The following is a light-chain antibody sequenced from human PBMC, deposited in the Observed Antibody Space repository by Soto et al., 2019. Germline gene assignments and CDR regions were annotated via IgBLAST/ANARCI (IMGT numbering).Light chain of an antibody. Sequence: QSVLTQPASVSGSPGQSITISCTGTSSDVGGHNLLSWYQQHPGKAPKAIIYEAYRRPSGVSPRFSGSKSGNTASLTISGLQAEDEADYYCQSYDSSRSPLYVFGTGTKVTVL. CDR3: QSYDSSRSPLYV. CDR2: EAY. V-gene: IGLV2-14*02. J-gene: IGLJ1*01. CDR1: SSDVGGHNL.